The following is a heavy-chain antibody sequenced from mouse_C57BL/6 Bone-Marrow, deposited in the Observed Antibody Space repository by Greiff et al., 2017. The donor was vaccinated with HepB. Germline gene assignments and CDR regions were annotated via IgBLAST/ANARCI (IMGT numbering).Heavy chain of an antibody. J-gene: IGHJ2*01. Sequence: VQLQQSGAELVRPGTSVKLSCKASGYTFTSYWMHWVKQRPGQGLEWIGVIDPSDSYTNYNQKFKGKATLTVDTSSSTAYMQLSSLTSEDSAVCYCARETGTWYFDYWGQGTTLTVSS. CDR2: IDPSDSYT. D-gene: IGHD4-1*01. CDR1: GYTFTSYW. CDR3: ARETGTWYFDY. V-gene: IGHV1-59*01.